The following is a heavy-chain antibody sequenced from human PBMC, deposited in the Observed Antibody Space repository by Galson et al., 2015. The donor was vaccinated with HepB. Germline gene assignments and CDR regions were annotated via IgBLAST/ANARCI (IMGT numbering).Heavy chain of an antibody. CDR3: AREGFLESEFDY. J-gene: IGHJ4*02. D-gene: IGHD3-3*01. CDR2: ISYDGSNK. Sequence: SLRLSCAASGFPFSSYAMHWVRQAPGKGLEWVAVISYDGSNKYYADSVKGRFTISRDNSKNTLYLQMNSLRAEDKAVYYCAREGFLESEFDYWGQGTLVTVSS. V-gene: IGHV3-30-3*01. CDR1: GFPFSSYA.